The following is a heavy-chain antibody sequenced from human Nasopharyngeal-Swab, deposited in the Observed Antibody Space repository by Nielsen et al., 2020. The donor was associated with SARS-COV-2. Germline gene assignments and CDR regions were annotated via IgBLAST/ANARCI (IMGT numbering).Heavy chain of an antibody. Sequence: SETLSLTFAVYGGSFSGYYWSWIRQPPGKGLEWIGEINHSGSTNYNPSLKNRVTISVDTSKNQFSLKLSSVTAADTAVYYCARDRGSGTTVTTGDYNWFDPWGQGTLVTVSS. D-gene: IGHD4-17*01. CDR3: ARDRGSGTTVTTGDYNWFDP. CDR1: GGSFSGYY. CDR2: INHSGST. J-gene: IGHJ5*02. V-gene: IGHV4-34*01.